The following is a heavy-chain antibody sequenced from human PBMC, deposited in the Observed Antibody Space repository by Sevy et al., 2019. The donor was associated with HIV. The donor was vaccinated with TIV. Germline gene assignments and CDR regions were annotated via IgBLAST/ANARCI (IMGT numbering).Heavy chain of an antibody. V-gene: IGHV3-23*01. Sequence: GGSLRLSCAASGFTFSKYSMSWVRQPPGKGLEWVSTLSFGCGEINYADSVKGRFTNSRDNSKSSVYLPMNNLRPEDTAVYYCAREVCTKPHDLWGQGTLVTFSS. CDR2: LSFGCGEI. CDR1: GFTFSKYS. D-gene: IGHD2-8*01. J-gene: IGHJ4*02. CDR3: AREVCTKPHDL.